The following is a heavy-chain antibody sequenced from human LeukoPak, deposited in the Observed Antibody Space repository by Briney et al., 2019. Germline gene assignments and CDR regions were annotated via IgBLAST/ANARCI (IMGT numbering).Heavy chain of an antibody. Sequence: GESLKITCKGSEYSFTSYWIGWGRQMPGKGLEWMESIWPGDSETRYSPSFQGQVTISADKSISTAYMQWSSLKAFDTALYYCARKGLTSRRLFFFDYWGQGSLVTVSS. J-gene: IGHJ4*02. CDR2: IWPGDSET. D-gene: IGHD3/OR15-3a*01. V-gene: IGHV5-51*01. CDR1: EYSFTSYW. CDR3: ARKGLTSRRLFFFDY.